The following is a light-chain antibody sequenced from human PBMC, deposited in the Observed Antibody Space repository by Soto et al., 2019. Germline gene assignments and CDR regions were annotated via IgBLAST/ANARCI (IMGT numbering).Light chain of an antibody. CDR2: AAS. CDR1: QGISSY. V-gene: IGKV1-9*01. J-gene: IGKJ1*01. CDR3: QQFISYPRT. Sequence: DIQLTQSPSFLSASIGDRVTITCRASQGISSYLAFYQQKPGKAPKLLIYAASTLQSGVPSRFSGSGSGTEFTLTISSLQPEDFATYYCQQFISYPRTFGQGTKVDIK.